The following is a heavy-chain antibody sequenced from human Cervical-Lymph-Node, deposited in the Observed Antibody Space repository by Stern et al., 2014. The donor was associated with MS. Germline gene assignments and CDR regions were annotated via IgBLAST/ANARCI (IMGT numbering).Heavy chain of an antibody. CDR1: GYSFNSYW. Sequence: EVQLAESGAEVRKPGESLRISCKASGYSFNSYWIGWVRQMPGKGLEWVGIIYPGDSDPRYSPSFQGQVTISLDKSISTAYLQWSSLKASDTAMYYCAREAMALPYYFDYWGQGTLVTVSS. D-gene: IGHD1-7*01. V-gene: IGHV5-51*01. CDR3: AREAMALPYYFDY. CDR2: IYPGDSDP. J-gene: IGHJ4*02.